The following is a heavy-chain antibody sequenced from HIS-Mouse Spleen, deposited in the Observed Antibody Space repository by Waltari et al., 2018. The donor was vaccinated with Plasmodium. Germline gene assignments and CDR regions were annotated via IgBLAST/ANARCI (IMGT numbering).Heavy chain of an antibody. CDR3: AKDRATAAAYYFDY. Sequence: EVQLVESGGGLVQPGRSLRVSCAASGVTLEYDDMPWVRHAPGKGLEWVSGISWTSVSIGYADSVKGRFTISRDNAKNSLYLQMNSLRAEDTALYYCAKDRATAAAYYFDYWAREPWSPSPQ. D-gene: IGHD6-13*01. V-gene: IGHV3-9*01. J-gene: IGHJ4*02. CDR2: ISWTSVSI. CDR1: GVTLEYDD.